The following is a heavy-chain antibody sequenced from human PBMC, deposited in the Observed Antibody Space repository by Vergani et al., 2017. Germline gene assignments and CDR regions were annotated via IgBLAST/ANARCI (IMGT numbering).Heavy chain of an antibody. V-gene: IGHV4-39*01. CDR3: ARHSTVEWLVKLGWIDP. CDR2: IYYSVST. Sequence: QLQLQESGPGLVKPSATLSLTCSVSGASIRSSNYYWGWIRQPPGKGLEWIASIYYSVSTYDNPSLKSRVTICVDTSKNQFSLKLSSVTAADTAVYFCARHSTVEWLVKLGWIDPWGQGILVTVS. D-gene: IGHD6-19*01. CDR1: GASIRSSNYY. J-gene: IGHJ5*02.